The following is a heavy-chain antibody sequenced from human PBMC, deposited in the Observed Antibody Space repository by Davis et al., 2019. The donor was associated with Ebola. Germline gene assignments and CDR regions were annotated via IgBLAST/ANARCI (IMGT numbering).Heavy chain of an antibody. CDR2: INAGNGNT. J-gene: IGHJ4*02. V-gene: IGHV1-3*01. CDR3: ARDHFSYGDYRRRCLDY. D-gene: IGHD4-17*01. Sequence: GESLKISCAASGFTFTSYAMHWVRQAPGQRLEWMGWINAGNGNTKYSQKFQGRVTITRDTSASTAYMELSSLRSEDTAVYYCARDHFSYGDYRRRCLDYWGQGTLVTVSS. CDR1: GFTFTSYA.